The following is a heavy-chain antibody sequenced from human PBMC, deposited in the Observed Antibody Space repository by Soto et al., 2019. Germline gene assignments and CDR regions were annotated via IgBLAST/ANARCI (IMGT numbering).Heavy chain of an antibody. CDR1: GFTFSSYG. CDR2: ISYDGSNK. CDR3: AKDHEAVVVAALYYYPYYCMHV. Sequence: GGSLRLSCAASGFTFSSYGMHWVRQAPGKGLEWVAVISYDGSNKYYADSVKGRFTISRDNSKNTLYLQMNSLRAEDTAVYYCAKDHEAVVVAALYYYPYYCMHVCGKATTVTLSS. V-gene: IGHV3-30*18. J-gene: IGHJ6*04. D-gene: IGHD2-15*01.